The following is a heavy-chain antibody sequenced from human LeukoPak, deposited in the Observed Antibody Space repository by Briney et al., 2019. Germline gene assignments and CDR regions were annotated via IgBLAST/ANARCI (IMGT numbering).Heavy chain of an antibody. Sequence: SETPSLTCAVYGGSFSGYIWGWIRQPPGKGLEWIAEINHSGSTTYSPSLKSRVTISVDTAKNQFSLQLNSVTAADTAVYYCARVAKCSSTCRGKYWYFDLWGRGTLVTVSS. CDR1: GGSFSGYI. D-gene: IGHD2-2*01. J-gene: IGHJ2*01. CDR3: ARVAKCSSTCRGKYWYFDL. CDR2: INHSGST. V-gene: IGHV4-34*01.